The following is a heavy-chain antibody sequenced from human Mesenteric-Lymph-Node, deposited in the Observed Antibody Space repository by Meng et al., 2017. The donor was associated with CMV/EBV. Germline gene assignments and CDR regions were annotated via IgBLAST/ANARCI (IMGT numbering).Heavy chain of an antibody. J-gene: IGHJ6*02. CDR1: GFTFSSYS. V-gene: IGHV3-21*01. D-gene: IGHD4-11*01. CDR2: ISSSSSYI. Sequence: GESLKISCAASGFTFSSYSMNWVRQAPGKGLEWVSSISSSSSYIYYADSVKGRFTISRDNSKNSLYLQMNSLRAEDTAVYYCARDRESTVTTTRFYYYYGMDVWGQGTTVTVSS. CDR3: ARDRESTVTTTRFYYYYGMDV.